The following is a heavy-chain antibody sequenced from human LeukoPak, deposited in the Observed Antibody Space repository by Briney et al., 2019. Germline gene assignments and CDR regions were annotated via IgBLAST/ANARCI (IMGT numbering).Heavy chain of an antibody. V-gene: IGHV3-9*01. Sequence: GGSLRLSCAASGFTFDDYAMHWVRQAPGKGLEWVSGISWNSGSIGYADSVKGRFTISRDNAKNSLYLQMNSLRAEDTAVYYCARARADYMDVWGKGTTVTVSS. CDR1: GFTFDDYA. CDR3: ARARADYMDV. CDR2: ISWNSGSI. J-gene: IGHJ6*03.